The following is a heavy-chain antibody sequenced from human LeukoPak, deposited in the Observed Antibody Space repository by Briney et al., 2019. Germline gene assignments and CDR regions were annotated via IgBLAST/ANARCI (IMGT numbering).Heavy chain of an antibody. CDR1: GFTSATYW. CDR2: IKQDGSGE. V-gene: IGHV3-7*01. CDR3: AKLARSDDFDI. Sequence: GGSLRLSCAASGFTSATYWMTWVRQAPGKGLGWVASIKQDGSGEKYVDSVRGRFTISGDNAKNSVYLQMNSLRAEDTAVYYCAKLARSDDFDIWGQGTMVSVSS. J-gene: IGHJ3*02.